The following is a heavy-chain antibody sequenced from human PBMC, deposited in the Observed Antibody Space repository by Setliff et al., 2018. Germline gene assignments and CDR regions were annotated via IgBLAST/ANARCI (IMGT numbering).Heavy chain of an antibody. CDR1: GFTFGGWS. CDR2: IRWDGVAT. CDR3: GRGVFDFRTGQGGP. Sequence: GESLKISCAASGFTFGGWSMYWVRQVPGRGLEWVSLIRWDGVATYYADSVKGRFTIFRDNAKNSLSLQMNDLRAEDTSVYYCGRGVFDFRTGQGGPWGQGTQVTVSS. J-gene: IGHJ5*02. D-gene: IGHD3-3*01. V-gene: IGHV3-43*01.